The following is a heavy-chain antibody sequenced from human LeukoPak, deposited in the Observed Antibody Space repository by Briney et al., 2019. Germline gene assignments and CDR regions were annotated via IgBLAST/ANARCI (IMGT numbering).Heavy chain of an antibody. Sequence: SQTLSLTCAVSGGSISSGGYSWSWIRQPLGKGLEWIGYIYHSGSTYYNPSLKSRVTISVDRSKNQFSLKLSSVTAADTAVYYCARGTMVRGLEMDYWGQGTLVTVSS. CDR1: GGSISSGGYS. D-gene: IGHD3-10*01. V-gene: IGHV4-30-2*01. CDR2: IYHSGST. CDR3: ARGTMVRGLEMDY. J-gene: IGHJ4*02.